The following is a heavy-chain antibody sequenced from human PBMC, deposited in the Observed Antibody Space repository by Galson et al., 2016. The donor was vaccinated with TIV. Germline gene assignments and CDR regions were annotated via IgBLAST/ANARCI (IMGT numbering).Heavy chain of an antibody. CDR2: MSPSNGNT. V-gene: IGHV1-8*01. CDR3: ARGHYYDRSGYSFDF. D-gene: IGHD3-22*01. Sequence: SVKVSCKASGYTFTSFDISWIRQAPGQGLEWMGWMSPSNGNTGYAQKSRGRITMTRHPSTTTVYMELSGLTSEDTAVYYCARGHYYDRSGYSFDFWGQGTLVTVSS. CDR1: GYTFTSFD. J-gene: IGHJ4*02.